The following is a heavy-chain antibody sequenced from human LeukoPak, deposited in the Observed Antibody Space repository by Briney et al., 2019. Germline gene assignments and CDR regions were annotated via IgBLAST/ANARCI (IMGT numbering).Heavy chain of an antibody. V-gene: IGHV4-4*07. J-gene: IGHJ3*02. D-gene: IGHD3-9*01. Sequence: SETLSLTCTVSGGSISSYYWSWIRQPAGKGLEWIGRIYTSGSTNYNPSLKSRVTMSVDTSKNQFSLKLSSVTAADTAVYYCARGSGVDYDILTGQNGVLAFDIWGQGTMVTVSS. CDR2: IYTSGST. CDR3: ARGSGVDYDILTGQNGVLAFDI. CDR1: GGSISSYY.